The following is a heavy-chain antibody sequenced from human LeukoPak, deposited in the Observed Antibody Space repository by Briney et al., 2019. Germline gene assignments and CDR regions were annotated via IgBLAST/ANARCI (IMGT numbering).Heavy chain of an antibody. CDR2: ISWNSGSI. V-gene: IGHV3-9*01. CDR1: GFTFDDYA. D-gene: IGHD5-12*01. J-gene: IGHJ5*02. CDR3: AKAGLEWLKINWFDP. Sequence: PGRSLRLSCAASGFTFDDYAMHWVRQAPGKGLEWVSGISWNSGSIGYADSVKGRFTISRDNAKNSLYLQMNSLRAEDTALYYCAKAGLEWLKINWFDPWGQGTLVTVSS.